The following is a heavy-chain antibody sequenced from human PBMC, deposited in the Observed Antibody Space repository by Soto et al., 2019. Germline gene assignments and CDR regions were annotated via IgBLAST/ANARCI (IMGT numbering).Heavy chain of an antibody. Sequence: ASVKVSCKASGYTFTNYAIHWVRQAPGQGLEWMGWINAGNGDTKYSEKFRGGVTITTDTSATTASMELSSLRSEDTAVYYCARGGVGYGYYYALDVWGQGTTVTVS. J-gene: IGHJ6*02. CDR2: INAGNGDT. CDR3: ARGGVGYGYYYALDV. CDR1: GYTFTNYA. V-gene: IGHV1-3*01. D-gene: IGHD5-18*01.